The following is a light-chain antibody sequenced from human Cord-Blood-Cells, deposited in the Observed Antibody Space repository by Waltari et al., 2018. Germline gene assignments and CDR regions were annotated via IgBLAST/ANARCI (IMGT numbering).Light chain of an antibody. J-gene: IGKJ4*01. CDR1: QSVSSY. CDR3: QQHSNWPLT. CDR2: DAS. V-gene: IGKV3-11*01. Sequence: EIVLTQSPATLSLSPGERATLSCRASQSVSSYVAWYQQKPGQAPRLLIYDASNRATGIPARFSGSGSGTDFTLTISILEPEDFAVYYCQQHSNWPLTFGGGTKVEIK.